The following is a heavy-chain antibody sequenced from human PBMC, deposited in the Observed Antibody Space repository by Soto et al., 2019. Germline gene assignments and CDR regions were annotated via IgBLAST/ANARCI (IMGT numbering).Heavy chain of an antibody. CDR2: INPSGGST. V-gene: IGHV1-46*01. Sequence: ASVKVSCKASGYTFTSYYMHWVRQAPGQGLEWMGIINPSGGSTSYAQKFQGRVTMTRDTSTSTVYMELSSLRSEDTAVYYCARRGLGGGHYYGSGSYAFDIWGQGTMVTVSS. J-gene: IGHJ3*02. CDR3: ARRGLGGGHYYGSGSYAFDI. CDR1: GYTFTSYY. D-gene: IGHD3-10*01.